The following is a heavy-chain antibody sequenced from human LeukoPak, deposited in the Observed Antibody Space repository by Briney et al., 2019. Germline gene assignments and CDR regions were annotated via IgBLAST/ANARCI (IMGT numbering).Heavy chain of an antibody. CDR2: IYYSGST. Sequence: PSETLSLTCTVSGGSISSYYWSWIRQPPGKGLEWIVYIYYSGSTNYNPSLKSRVTISVDTSKNQFSLKLSSVTAADTAVYYCARVSGYDWESFYDYWGQGTLVTVSS. J-gene: IGHJ4*02. V-gene: IGHV4-59*01. CDR3: ARVSGYDWESFYDY. D-gene: IGHD5-12*01. CDR1: GGSISSYY.